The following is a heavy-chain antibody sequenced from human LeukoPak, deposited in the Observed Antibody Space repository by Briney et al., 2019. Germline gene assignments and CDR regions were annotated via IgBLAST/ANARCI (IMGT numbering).Heavy chain of an antibody. CDR3: ARCVEEYHLSMDV. J-gene: IGHJ6*02. Sequence: SETLSLTCAVYGGSFSGYYWSWIRQPPGKGLEWIGEINHSGSTNYNPSLKSRVTISVDTSKNQFSLKLSSVTAADTAMYYCARCVEEYHLSMDVWGQGTTVTVSS. V-gene: IGHV4-34*01. D-gene: IGHD2-2*01. CDR2: INHSGST. CDR1: GGSFSGYY.